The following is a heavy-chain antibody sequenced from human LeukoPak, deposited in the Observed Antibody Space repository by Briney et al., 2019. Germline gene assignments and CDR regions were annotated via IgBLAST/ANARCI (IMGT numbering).Heavy chain of an antibody. Sequence: GASLRLSCAASGFIFSNYAMSWVRQAPGKGLEWVSAITGSGGSTYYADSVKARFTISRDNSKNTLYLQMNSLRAEDTAVYYCAKWGDYDVLTGYYVSVYWGQGTLVTVSS. CDR1: GFIFSNYA. V-gene: IGHV3-23*01. CDR3: AKWGDYDVLTGYYVSVY. CDR2: ITGSGGST. J-gene: IGHJ4*02. D-gene: IGHD3-9*01.